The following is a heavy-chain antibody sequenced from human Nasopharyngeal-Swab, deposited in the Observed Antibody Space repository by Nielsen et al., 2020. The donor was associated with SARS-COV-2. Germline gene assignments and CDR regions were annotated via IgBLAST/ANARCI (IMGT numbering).Heavy chain of an antibody. CDR3: ARARITMIVVVDAFDI. Sequence: TLSLTCTVAGGSISSGCYCWSWFRQHPGKGREWIGYIYYSGSTYYNPSLKSRVTISVDTSKNQFSLKLSSVTAADTAVYYCARARITMIVVVDAFDIWGQGTMVTVSS. V-gene: IGHV4-31*03. J-gene: IGHJ3*02. CDR2: IYYSGST. CDR1: GGSISSGCYC. D-gene: IGHD3-22*01.